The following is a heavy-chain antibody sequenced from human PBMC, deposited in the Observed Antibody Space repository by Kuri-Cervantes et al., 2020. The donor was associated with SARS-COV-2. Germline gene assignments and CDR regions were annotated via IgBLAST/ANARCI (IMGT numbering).Heavy chain of an antibody. Sequence: ASVKVSCKASGYTFTSYGISWVRQAPGQGLEWMGWISAYNGNTNYAQKLQGRVTMTTDTSTSTAYMELSSLRSEDTAVYYCARGGLGVTIFGVGALDIWGQGTMVTVSS. CDR2: ISAYNGNT. J-gene: IGHJ3*02. V-gene: IGHV1-18*01. CDR1: GYTFTSYG. D-gene: IGHD3-3*01. CDR3: ARGGLGVTIFGVGALDI.